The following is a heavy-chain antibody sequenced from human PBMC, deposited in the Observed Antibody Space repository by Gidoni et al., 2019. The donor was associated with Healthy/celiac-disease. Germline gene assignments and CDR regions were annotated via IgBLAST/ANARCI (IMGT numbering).Heavy chain of an antibody. CDR2: ISYDGSNK. D-gene: IGHD1-7*01. CDR3: AKDRGITGTFPVDY. Sequence: QVQLVESGGGVVQPGRSLRLSCAASGFTFSSYGMHWVRQAPGKGLEWVAVISYDGSNKYYADSVKGRFTISRDNSKNTLYLQMNSLRAEDTAVYYCAKDRGITGTFPVDYWGQGTLVTVSS. V-gene: IGHV3-30*18. J-gene: IGHJ4*02. CDR1: GFTFSSYG.